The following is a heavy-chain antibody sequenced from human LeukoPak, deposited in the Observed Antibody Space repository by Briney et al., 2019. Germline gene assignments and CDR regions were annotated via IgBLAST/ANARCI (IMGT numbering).Heavy chain of an antibody. V-gene: IGHV3-21*01. D-gene: IGHD5-12*01. J-gene: IGHJ2*01. CDR2: ISSSSSYI. CDR1: GFTFSSYS. CDR3: ARDLRWGYSGYDWYFDL. Sequence: GGSLRLSCAASGFTFSSYSMNWVRQAPGKGLEWVSSISSSSSYIYYADSVKGRFTISRDNAKNSLYLQMNSLRAEDTAVYYCARDLRWGYSGYDWYFDLWGRGTLVTVSS.